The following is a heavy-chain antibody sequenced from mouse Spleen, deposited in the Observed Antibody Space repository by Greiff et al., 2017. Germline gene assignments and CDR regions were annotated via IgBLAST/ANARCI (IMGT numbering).Heavy chain of an antibody. CDR3: ARGSLYGNYDFDY. CDR2: FHPYNDDT. J-gene: IGHJ2*01. CDR1: GYTFTTYP. V-gene: IGHV1-47*01. D-gene: IGHD2-1*01. Sequence: VKLVESGAELVKPGASVKMSCKASGYTFTTYPIEWMKQNHGKSLEWIGNFHPYNDDTKYNEKFKGKATLTVEKSSSTVYLELSRLTSDDSAVYYCARGSLYGNYDFDYWGQGTTLTVSS.